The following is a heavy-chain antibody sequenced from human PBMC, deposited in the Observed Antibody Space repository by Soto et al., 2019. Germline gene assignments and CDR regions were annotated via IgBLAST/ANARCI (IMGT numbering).Heavy chain of an antibody. J-gene: IGHJ3*02. CDR2: IYYSGST. V-gene: IGHV4-59*01. CDR1: GGSISSYY. CDR3: ARDYSYGGRAFDI. Sequence: SETLSLTCTVSGGSISSYYWSWIRQPPGKGLEWIGYIYYSGSTNYNPSLKSRVTISVDTSKNQFSLKLSSVTAADTAVYYCARDYSYGGRAFDIWGQGTMVTVSS. D-gene: IGHD1-26*01.